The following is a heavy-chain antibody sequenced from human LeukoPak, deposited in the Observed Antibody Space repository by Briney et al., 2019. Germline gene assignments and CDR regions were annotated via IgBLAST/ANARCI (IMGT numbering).Heavy chain of an antibody. CDR2: ISGGGGTP. CDR3: ALSEGYYDSSGYQAYDY. Sequence: GRSLRLSCAASGFTFSSYGMHWVRQAPGKGLEWVSTISGGGGTPYYADSVKGRFTISRDNSKDTLYLQMNSLRAEDTAVYYCALSEGYYDSSGYQAYDYWGQGTLVTVSS. J-gene: IGHJ4*02. V-gene: IGHV3-23*01. D-gene: IGHD3-22*01. CDR1: GFTFSSYG.